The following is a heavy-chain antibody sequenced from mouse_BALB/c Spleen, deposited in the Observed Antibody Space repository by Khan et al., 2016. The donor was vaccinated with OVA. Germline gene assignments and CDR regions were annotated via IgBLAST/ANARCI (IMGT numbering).Heavy chain of an antibody. D-gene: IGHD2-3*01. V-gene: IGHV5-17*02. J-gene: IGHJ2*01. CDR2: ISSCSNTI. CDR1: GFTFSGFG. CDR3: ARTGYYYFDY. Sequence: EVELVESGGGLVQPGGSRKLSCAASGFTFSGFGMHWVRQAPAKGLEWVAFISSCSNTIYYADTVKGRFTISRDNPKKTLFLHITSLRSEDTAMFYSARTGYYYFDYWGQGTTLTVSS.